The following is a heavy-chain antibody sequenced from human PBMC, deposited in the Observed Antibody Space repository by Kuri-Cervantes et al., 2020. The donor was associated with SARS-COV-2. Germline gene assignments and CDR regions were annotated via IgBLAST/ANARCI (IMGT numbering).Heavy chain of an antibody. J-gene: IGHJ4*02. CDR1: GGSFSGYY. Sequence: SETLSLTCTLYGGSFSGYYWSWIRQPPGKGLEWIGEINHSGSTNYNPSLKSRVTISVDTSKNQFSLKLSSVTAADTAVYYCASRPYSSGWFLHWGQGTLVTVSS. CDR2: INHSGST. D-gene: IGHD6-19*01. V-gene: IGHV4-34*01. CDR3: ASRPYSSGWFLH.